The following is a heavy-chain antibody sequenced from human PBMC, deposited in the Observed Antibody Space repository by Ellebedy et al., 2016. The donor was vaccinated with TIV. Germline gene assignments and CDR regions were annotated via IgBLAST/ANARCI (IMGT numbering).Heavy chain of an antibody. CDR1: GFTFSSYA. D-gene: IGHD3-10*01. J-gene: IGHJ6*03. Sequence: GESLKISCAASGFTFSSYAMHWVRQAPGKGLEWVAVISYDGSNKYYADSVKGRFTISRDNSKNTLYLQMNSLRAEDTAVYYCARDHYYGLRPYYYYYMDVWGKGTTVTVSS. CDR3: ARDHYYGLRPYYYYYMDV. V-gene: IGHV3-30-3*01. CDR2: ISYDGSNK.